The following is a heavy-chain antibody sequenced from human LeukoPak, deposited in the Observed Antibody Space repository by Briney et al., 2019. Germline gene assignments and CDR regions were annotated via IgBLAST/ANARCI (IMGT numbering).Heavy chain of an antibody. CDR2: IDPGDSDI. D-gene: IGHD3-3*01. Sequence: GESLKISCKGSGYSFTNYWIGWVRQMPGKGLEWMGVIDPGDSDIRYSPSFQGQVTISADKSISTAYLQWSSLKASDTAMYYCARQDDFWSGTPFDYWGQGTLVTVSS. V-gene: IGHV5-51*01. J-gene: IGHJ4*02. CDR3: ARQDDFWSGTPFDY. CDR1: GYSFTNYW.